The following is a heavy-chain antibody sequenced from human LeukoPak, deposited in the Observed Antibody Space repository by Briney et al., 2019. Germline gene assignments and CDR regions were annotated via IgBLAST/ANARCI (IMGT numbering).Heavy chain of an antibody. Sequence: PSETLSLTCTVSGGSISSSSYYWSWIRQPPGKGLEWIGEINHSGSTNYNPSLKSRVTISVDTSKNQFSLKLSSVTAADTAVYYCARLGYCSSTSCFFHYMDVWGKGTTVTISS. D-gene: IGHD2-2*01. V-gene: IGHV4-39*07. CDR3: ARLGYCSSTSCFFHYMDV. J-gene: IGHJ6*03. CDR2: INHSGST. CDR1: GGSISSSSYY.